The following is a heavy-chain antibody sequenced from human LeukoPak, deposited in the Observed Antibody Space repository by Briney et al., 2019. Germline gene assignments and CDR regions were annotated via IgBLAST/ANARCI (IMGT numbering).Heavy chain of an antibody. CDR2: IYNSGST. CDR3: AREDTVRTIDY. CDR1: GGSISSYY. D-gene: IGHD4-11*01. Sequence: SETLSLTRTVSGGSISSYYWSWIRQPAGKGLEWIGRIYNSGSTNYNPSLKSRVTMSVDTSKNQFSLKLSSVTAADTAVYYCAREDTVRTIDYWGQGTLVTVSS. V-gene: IGHV4-4*07. J-gene: IGHJ4*02.